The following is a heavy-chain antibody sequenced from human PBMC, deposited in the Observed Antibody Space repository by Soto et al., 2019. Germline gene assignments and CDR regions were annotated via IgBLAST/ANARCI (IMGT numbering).Heavy chain of an antibody. V-gene: IGHV3-53*02. CDR2: LYFYGSA. Sequence: EVQLVETGGGLVLSGGSLRLSCVVSGFTLSNNRMTWVRQAPGQGLEWVSDLYFYGSANYADSVRGRFTIFKDDSKNTLYLQMTNLRADDTALYYCARVGTSESFFDYWGQGTLVTVSP. CDR3: ARVGTSESFFDY. J-gene: IGHJ4*02. D-gene: IGHD7-27*01. CDR1: GFTLSNNR.